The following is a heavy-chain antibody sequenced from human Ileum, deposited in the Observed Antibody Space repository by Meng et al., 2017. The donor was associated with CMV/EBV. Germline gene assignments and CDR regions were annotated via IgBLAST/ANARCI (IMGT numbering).Heavy chain of an antibody. CDR1: GFTFANYA. CDR3: ARATDFEY. CDR2: IRGDDGRT. D-gene: IGHD4-11*01. J-gene: IGHJ4*02. Sequence: SLRLSCAASGFTFANYAMNWVRQAPGKGLEWVSGIRGDDGRTFYAGSVKGRFTIFRDDSKNTLYLEMNSLRADDTAVYYCARATDFEYWGQGTLVTVSS. V-gene: IGHV3-23*01.